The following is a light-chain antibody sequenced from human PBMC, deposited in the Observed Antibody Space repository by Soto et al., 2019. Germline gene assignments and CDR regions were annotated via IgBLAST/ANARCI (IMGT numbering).Light chain of an antibody. J-gene: IGKJ1*01. Sequence: DIQMTQSPSTLSASVGDRVTITCRASQSISSWLAWYQQKPGKAPKLLVYDASSLESGVPSRFSGSGYGAEFTLTISSLQTDGFATYYCQQYNSYRTFGQGTKVEIK. CDR3: QQYNSYRT. CDR1: QSISSW. V-gene: IGKV1-5*01. CDR2: DAS.